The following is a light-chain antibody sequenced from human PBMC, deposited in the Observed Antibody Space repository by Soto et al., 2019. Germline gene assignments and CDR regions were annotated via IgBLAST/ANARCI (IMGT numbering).Light chain of an antibody. V-gene: IGKV1-5*03. Sequence: IQMTQSPSTLSGLLGDRVPITCRASQTISSWLAWYQQKPGKAPKLLIYKASTLKSGVPSRFSGSGSGTEFTLTISSLQPDDFATYYCQHYNSYSEAFGQGPRWIS. CDR1: QTISSW. CDR2: KAS. J-gene: IGKJ1*01. CDR3: QHYNSYSEA.